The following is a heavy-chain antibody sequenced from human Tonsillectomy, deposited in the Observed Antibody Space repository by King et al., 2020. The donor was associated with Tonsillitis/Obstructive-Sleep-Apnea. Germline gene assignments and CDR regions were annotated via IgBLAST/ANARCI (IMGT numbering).Heavy chain of an antibody. D-gene: IGHD2-15*01. CDR3: ARVLDYYYYSMDV. V-gene: IGHV3-48*03. CDR2: IDGSGITI. Sequence: EVQLVQSGGGLVQPGGSLRLSCAASGFPFSSYEMKWVRQAPGKGLEWVSYIDGSGITIYYADSVKGRFTISRDNAKNSLYLQMSSLRAEDTAVYYCARVLDYYYYSMDVWGKGTTVTVSS. J-gene: IGHJ6*03. CDR1: GFPFSSYE.